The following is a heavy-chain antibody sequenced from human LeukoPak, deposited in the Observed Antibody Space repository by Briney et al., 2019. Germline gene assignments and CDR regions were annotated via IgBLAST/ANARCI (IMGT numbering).Heavy chain of an antibody. Sequence: GGSLRLSCAASGFTFTNYVMSWVRQAPGKGLEWVSSILGSGTITYYADSVKGRFTLSRDNSKNTVSLQMNSLGAEDTAVYYCARGNGSGSFLIDYWGQGTLVTVSS. V-gene: IGHV3-23*01. D-gene: IGHD3-10*01. CDR1: GFTFTNYV. CDR3: ARGNGSGSFLIDY. J-gene: IGHJ4*02. CDR2: ILGSGTIT.